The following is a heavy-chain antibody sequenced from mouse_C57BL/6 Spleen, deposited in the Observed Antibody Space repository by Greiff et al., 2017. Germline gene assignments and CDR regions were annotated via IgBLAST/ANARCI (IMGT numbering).Heavy chain of an antibody. V-gene: IGHV5-4*01. J-gene: IGHJ1*03. D-gene: IGHD1-1*01. CDR2: ISDGGSYT. CDR3: AREITTVPYWYFDV. CDR1: GFTFSSYA. Sequence: DVKLVESGGGLVKPGGSLKLSCAASGFTFSSYAMSWVRQTPEKRLEWVATISDGGSYTYYPDNVKGRFTISRDNAKNNLYLQMSHLKSEDTAMYYCAREITTVPYWYFDVWGTGTTVTVSS.